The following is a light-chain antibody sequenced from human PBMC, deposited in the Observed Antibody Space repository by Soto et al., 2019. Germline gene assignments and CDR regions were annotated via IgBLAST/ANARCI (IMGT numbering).Light chain of an antibody. Sequence: DIQMSQCPSTLSESVGDRVTITCRASQSISSGLAWYQQKPGKAPKLLIYKASSLESGVPSRFSGSGSGTEFTLTISSLQPDDFATYYCQHYNSYSEAFGQGTKVDI. CDR3: QHYNSYSEA. CDR2: KAS. J-gene: IGKJ1*01. V-gene: IGKV1-5*03. CDR1: QSISSG.